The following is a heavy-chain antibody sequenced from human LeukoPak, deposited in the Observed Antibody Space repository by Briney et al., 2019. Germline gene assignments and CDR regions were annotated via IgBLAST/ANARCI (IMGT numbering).Heavy chain of an antibody. CDR1: GFTFSSYA. CDR3: AKIANFYDSSGFYG. CDR2: ISGSGKFP. J-gene: IGHJ4*02. Sequence: PGGSLRLSCAASGFTFSSYAVTWVRQAPGKGLEWVSVISGSGKFPSYADSVKGRFTISRDNAKNTLYLQMNSLEAEDTAMYYCAKIANFYDSSGFYGWGQGTLVTVSS. V-gene: IGHV3-23*01. D-gene: IGHD3-22*01.